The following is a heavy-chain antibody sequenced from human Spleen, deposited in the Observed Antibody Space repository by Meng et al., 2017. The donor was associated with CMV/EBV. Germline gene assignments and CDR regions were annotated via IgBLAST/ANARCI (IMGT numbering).Heavy chain of an antibody. V-gene: IGHV3-30*02. CDR3: AKDRGMDV. J-gene: IGHJ6*02. CDR1: GFTFSSYD. Sequence: GGSLRLSCAASGFTFSSYDMHWVRQAPGKGLEWVAFIRYDGNNKYYTDSVKGRFTISRDNSKNTPYLQMNSLRAEDTAVYYCAKDRGMDVWGQGTTVTVSS. CDR2: IRYDGNNK.